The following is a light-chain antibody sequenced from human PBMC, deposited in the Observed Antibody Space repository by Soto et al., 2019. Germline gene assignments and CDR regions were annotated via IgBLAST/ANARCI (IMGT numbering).Light chain of an antibody. CDR1: QSVSSS. V-gene: IGKV3-11*01. CDR2: DAS. CDR3: QQHSNWPLT. J-gene: IGKJ4*01. Sequence: EIVLIQSPATLSLSPGERATLSCRASQSVSSSLAWYQQNPGQAPRLLIFDASNRATGIPVRFSGSGSGTDFTLTISSLEPEDFTAYYCQQHSNWPLTFGGGTRVEIK.